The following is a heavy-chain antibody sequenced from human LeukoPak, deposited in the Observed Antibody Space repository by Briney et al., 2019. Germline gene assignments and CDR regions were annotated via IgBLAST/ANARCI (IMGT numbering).Heavy chain of an antibody. D-gene: IGHD2-2*02. CDR1: GGSISSYY. CDR2: IYYSGST. J-gene: IGHJ4*02. Sequence: LETLSLTCTVSGGSISSYYWSWIRQPPGKGLEWIGYIYYSGSTNYNPSLKSRVTISVDTSKNQFSLKLSSVTAADAAVYYCAREVAGGYCSSTSCYKGIYDYWGQGTLVTVSS. CDR3: AREVAGGYCSSTSCYKGIYDY. V-gene: IGHV4-59*01.